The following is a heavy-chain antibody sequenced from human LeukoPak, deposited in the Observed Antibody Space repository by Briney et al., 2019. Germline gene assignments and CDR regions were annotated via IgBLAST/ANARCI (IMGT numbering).Heavy chain of an antibody. CDR1: GSSISDYY. V-gene: IGHV4-59*01. D-gene: IGHD3-10*01. CDR2: IYYSGTT. Sequence: SETLSLTCSVSGSSISDYYWSWIRQPPGKGLEWIGYIYYSGTTNYNPSLKSRVAISLDTSKNQFSLKLSSVPAADTAVYYCARETYLYGSGTYYFDSWGQGTLVTASS. CDR3: ARETYLYGSGTYYFDS. J-gene: IGHJ4*02.